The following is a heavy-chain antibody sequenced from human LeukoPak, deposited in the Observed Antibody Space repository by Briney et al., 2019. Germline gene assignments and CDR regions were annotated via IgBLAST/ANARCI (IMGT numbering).Heavy chain of an antibody. J-gene: IGHJ4*02. D-gene: IGHD6-13*01. CDR2: ISAYNGNT. Sequence: GASVKVSCNAAGYTFTNYGITWVRQAPGQGREWMGWISAYNGNTNYAQKHKDRVTMTTSTSTSTAYMEVRSLRSDDTAVYYCARDWGIGIIAAAPGFWGQGTLVTVSS. CDR3: ARDWGIGIIAAAPGF. V-gene: IGHV1-18*01. CDR1: GYTFTNYG.